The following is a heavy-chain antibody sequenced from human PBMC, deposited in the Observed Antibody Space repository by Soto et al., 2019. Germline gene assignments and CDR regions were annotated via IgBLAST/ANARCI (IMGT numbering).Heavy chain of an antibody. CDR2: VNEDGSEE. V-gene: IGHV3-7*03. J-gene: IGHJ4*02. CDR1: GFSFSGNW. CDR3: ARLRSGWSIDY. Sequence: PGGSLRLSCAASGFSFSGNWMTWVRQAPGKGLEWVANVNEDGSEENYVDSVKGRFTISRDNAKNSLFLQVNSLTAADTAVYYCARLRSGWSIDYWGQGALVTV. D-gene: IGHD6-19*01.